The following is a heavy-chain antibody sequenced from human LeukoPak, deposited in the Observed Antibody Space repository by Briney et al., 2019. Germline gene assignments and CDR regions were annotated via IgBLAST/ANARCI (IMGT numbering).Heavy chain of an antibody. Sequence: PGGSLRLSCAASALTFSSYAMSWVRQAPGEGLEWVSAISGSGGSTYYADSVKGRFTISRDNSKNTLYLQMNSLRAEDTAVYYCAKWDLGAADYWGQGTLVTVSS. CDR3: AKWDLGAADY. CDR1: ALTFSSYA. D-gene: IGHD1-26*01. V-gene: IGHV3-23*01. J-gene: IGHJ4*02. CDR2: ISGSGGST.